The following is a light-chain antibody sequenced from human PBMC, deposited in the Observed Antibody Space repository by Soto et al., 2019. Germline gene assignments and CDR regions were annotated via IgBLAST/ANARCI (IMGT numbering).Light chain of an antibody. Sequence: DIQLTQSPSSVSASVGDSVTITCRASQGITSWLAWYQQTPGRAPKLLIYAASSLQSGVPSRFSGSGSGRDFTLTISSLQPEDFATYFCQQTSSFPLTFGGGTKVDIK. CDR1: QGITSW. CDR2: AAS. V-gene: IGKV1-12*01. CDR3: QQTSSFPLT. J-gene: IGKJ4*01.